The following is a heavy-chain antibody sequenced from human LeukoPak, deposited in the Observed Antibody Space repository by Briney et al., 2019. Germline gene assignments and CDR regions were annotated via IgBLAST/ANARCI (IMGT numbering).Heavy chain of an antibody. D-gene: IGHD3-22*01. CDR3: AKSGRNYYDSSGYRYYYYMDV. Sequence: GGSLRLSCAASGFTFSSYAMSWVRQAPGKGLEWVSAISGSGGSTYHADSVKGRFTISRDNSKNTLYLQMNSLRAEDTAVYYCAKSGRNYYDSSGYRYYYYMDVWGKGTTVTVSS. CDR1: GFTFSSYA. J-gene: IGHJ6*03. V-gene: IGHV3-23*01. CDR2: ISGSGGST.